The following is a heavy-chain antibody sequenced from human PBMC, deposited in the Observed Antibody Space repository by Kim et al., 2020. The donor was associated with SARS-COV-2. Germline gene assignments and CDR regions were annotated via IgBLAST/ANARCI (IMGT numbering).Heavy chain of an antibody. J-gene: IGHJ3*02. Sequence: GGSLRLSCAASGFTFTNAWMSWVRQAPGKGLEWVGRIKSKADGGTTDNAAPVKGRFTISRDDSKNTLYLQMNSLKTEDTAVYYCTTERVTTYYYGSADFHAFDIWGQGTMVTVSS. CDR2: IKSKADGGTT. CDR3: TTERVTTYYYGSADFHAFDI. CDR1: GFTFTNAW. D-gene: IGHD3-10*01. V-gene: IGHV3-15*01.